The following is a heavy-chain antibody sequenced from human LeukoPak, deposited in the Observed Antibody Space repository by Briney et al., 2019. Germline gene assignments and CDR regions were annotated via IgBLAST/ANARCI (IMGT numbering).Heavy chain of an antibody. J-gene: IGHJ6*03. Sequence: PGGSLRLSCEASGFTFSSCAMNWVRQAPGKGLEWVSVIYSGGSTYYVDSVKGRFTISRNNSKNTLYLQMNSLRAEDTAVYYCARDSASSSSRRYYYYMDVWGKGTTVTVSS. V-gene: IGHV3-53*01. CDR1: GFTFSSCA. CDR2: IYSGGST. CDR3: ARDSASSSSRRYYYYMDV. D-gene: IGHD6-6*01.